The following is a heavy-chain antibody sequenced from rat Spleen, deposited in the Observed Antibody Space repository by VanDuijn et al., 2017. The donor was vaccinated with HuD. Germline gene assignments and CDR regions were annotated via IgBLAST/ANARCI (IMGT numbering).Heavy chain of an antibody. CDR2: ITYDGSGT. CDR3: TTGVY. CDR1: GFTFNNYW. J-gene: IGHJ2*01. V-gene: IGHV5-31*01. Sequence: EVQLMESGRGLVQPGRSLKLSCVVSGFTFNNYWMTWIRQAPGKGLEWVATITYDGSGTYYRDSVKGRFTISRDNAGSTLYLQMDSLRSEDTATYYCTTGVYWGQGVMVTVSS.